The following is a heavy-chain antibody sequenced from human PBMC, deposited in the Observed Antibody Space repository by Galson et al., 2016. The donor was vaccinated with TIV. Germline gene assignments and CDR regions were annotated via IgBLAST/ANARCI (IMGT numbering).Heavy chain of an antibody. CDR1: GFRFNSYA. CDR2: IGGTGGST. D-gene: IGHD5-12*01. Sequence: SLRLSCAASGFRFNSYAMNWVRQAPGKGLEWVSSIGGTGGSTYYADSVKGRFTISRDSYKDTVYLQMNSLRAEDTAIYFCAKDRQWMPSSLDYWGQGILVTVSS. CDR3: AKDRQWMPSSLDY. V-gene: IGHV3-23*01. J-gene: IGHJ4*02.